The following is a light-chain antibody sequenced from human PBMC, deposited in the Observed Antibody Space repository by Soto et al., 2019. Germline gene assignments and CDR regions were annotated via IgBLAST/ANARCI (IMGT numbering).Light chain of an antibody. CDR2: KAT. CDR3: QYWDNYSWT. J-gene: IGKJ1*01. CDR1: QSITDW. Sequence: DIQMTQSPSTLSASVGDRVTITCRASQSITDWLAWYQPKPGKAPKFLIYKATNLESGVPSRFSGSGSGTEFTLTISSVQPDDFASYYCQYWDNYSWTFGQGTKVDIK. V-gene: IGKV1-5*03.